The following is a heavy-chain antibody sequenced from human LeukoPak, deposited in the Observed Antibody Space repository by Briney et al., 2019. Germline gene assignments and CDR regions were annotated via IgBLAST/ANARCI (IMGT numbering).Heavy chain of an antibody. V-gene: IGHV3-30-3*01. D-gene: IGHD3-10*01. CDR2: ISYDGSNK. CDR3: ARRSGLWFGDGQGYVDY. J-gene: IGHJ4*02. CDR1: GFTFSSYA. Sequence: GGSLRLSCAASGFTFSSYAMHWVRQAPGKGLEWVAVISYDGSNKYYADSVKGRFTISRDNSKNTLYLQMNSLRAEDTAVYYCARRSGLWFGDGQGYVDYWGQGTLVTVSS.